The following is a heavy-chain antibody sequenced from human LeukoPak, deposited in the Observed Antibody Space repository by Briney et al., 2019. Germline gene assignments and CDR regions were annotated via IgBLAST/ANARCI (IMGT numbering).Heavy chain of an antibody. CDR3: AKDRPITMVRGVMAPSTDY. J-gene: IGHJ4*02. CDR2: IKQDGRTA. Sequence: GGSLRPSCAASGFRLGSYWMTWVRQAPGKGLERVANIKQDGRTAYYVDSVKGRFTISRDNAKNSLYLQMNRLRVEDTAVYYCAKDRPITMVRGVMAPSTDYWGQGTLVTVSS. CDR1: GFRLGSYW. D-gene: IGHD3-10*01. V-gene: IGHV3-7*01.